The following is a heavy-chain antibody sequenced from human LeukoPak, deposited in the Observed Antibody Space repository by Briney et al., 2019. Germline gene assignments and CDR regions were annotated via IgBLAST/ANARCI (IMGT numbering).Heavy chain of an antibody. Sequence: SETLSLTCIVSRGSISGSTYYWGWIRQPPGKGLEWIGSIYYTGNTYYNPSLEGRVTISVDTSKNQFSLKLSSVTAADTAVYYCVRHRDGYNLSPFASWGQGTLVTVSS. CDR2: IYYTGNT. D-gene: IGHD5-24*01. J-gene: IGHJ4*02. V-gene: IGHV4-39*01. CDR3: VRHRDGYNLSPFAS. CDR1: RGSISGSTYY.